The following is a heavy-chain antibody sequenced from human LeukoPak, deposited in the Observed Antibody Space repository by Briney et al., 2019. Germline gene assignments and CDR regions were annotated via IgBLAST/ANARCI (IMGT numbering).Heavy chain of an antibody. CDR2: IYYSGST. J-gene: IGHJ4*02. CDR3: ARHSSSWYINY. Sequence: SETLSLTCTVSGGSFSSSSYYWGWIRQPPGKGLEWIGSIYYSGSTYYNPSLKSRVTISVDTSKNQFSLKLSSVTAADTAVYYCARHSSSWYINYWGQGTLVTVSS. CDR1: GGSFSSSSYY. V-gene: IGHV4-39*01. D-gene: IGHD6-13*01.